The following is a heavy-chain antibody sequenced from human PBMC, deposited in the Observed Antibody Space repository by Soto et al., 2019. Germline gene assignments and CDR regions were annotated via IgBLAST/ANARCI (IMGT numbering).Heavy chain of an antibody. CDR2: KYYSGAT. Sequence: SETLSLTCTVSGGSIKSDYYWAWVRQPPGGGLQWMGYKYYSGATDSDPSLEARASFSVDTSKNQFFLDLTSVTVADTAVYFCARGRPNYFYYGLDVWGPGIPVTVSS. V-gene: IGHV4-30-4*01. CDR3: ARGRPNYFYYGLDV. J-gene: IGHJ6*02. CDR1: GGSIKSDYY.